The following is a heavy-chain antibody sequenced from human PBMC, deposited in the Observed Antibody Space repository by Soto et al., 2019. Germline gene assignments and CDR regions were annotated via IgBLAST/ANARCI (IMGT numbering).Heavy chain of an antibody. CDR2: ISSSSSYI. CDR3: ARDTRVFGVVTLSYYYGMDV. D-gene: IGHD3-3*01. V-gene: IGHV3-21*01. Sequence: LRLSCAASGFTFSSYSMNWVRQAPGKGLEWVSSISSSSSYIYYADSVKGRFTISRDNAKNSLYLQMNSLRAEDTAVYYCARDTRVFGVVTLSYYYGMDVWGQGTTVTVSS. CDR1: GFTFSSYS. J-gene: IGHJ6*02.